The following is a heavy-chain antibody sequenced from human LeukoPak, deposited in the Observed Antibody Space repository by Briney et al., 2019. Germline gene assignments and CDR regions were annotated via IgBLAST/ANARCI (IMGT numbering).Heavy chain of an antibody. CDR1: GFNFGDYY. D-gene: IGHD3-22*01. CDR3: ARDLFSFYYDSSGYCDY. J-gene: IGHJ4*02. CDR2: ISSSGHNI. V-gene: IGHV3-11*01. Sequence: GGSLRPSCVASGFNFGDYYMDWFRQAPGKGLEWLSFISSSGHNILYTDSVKGRFTVSRDNAKKTVFLQMNSLRAEDTAVYYCARDLFSFYYDSSGYCDYWGPGTRVTVSS.